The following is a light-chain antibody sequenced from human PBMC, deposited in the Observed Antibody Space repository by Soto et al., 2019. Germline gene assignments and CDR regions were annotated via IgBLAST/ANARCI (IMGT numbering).Light chain of an antibody. Sequence: DTVMTQSPATLSVSPGERASLSCGASQSVSSNLAWYQQKPGQAPRLLIYGALSRATGIPDRFSGSGSGTDFTLTISRLEPEDFALYYCQQCANWPPKWTFGQGTKVDI. CDR3: QQCANWPPKWT. CDR2: GAL. J-gene: IGKJ1*01. CDR1: QSVSSN. V-gene: IGKV3D-15*01.